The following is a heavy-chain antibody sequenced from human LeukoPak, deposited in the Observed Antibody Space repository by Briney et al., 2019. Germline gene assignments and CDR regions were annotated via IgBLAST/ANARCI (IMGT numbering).Heavy chain of an antibody. V-gene: IGHV3-30*02. J-gene: IGHJ4*02. Sequence: GGSLGLSCAASGFTFSSYGMHWVRQAPGKGLEWVAFIRYDGSNKYYADSVKGRFTISRDNSKNTLYLQMNSLRAEDTAVYYCVKDKGTGRDPFDYWGQGTLVTVSS. CDR2: IRYDGSNK. D-gene: IGHD3/OR15-3a*01. CDR3: VKDKGTGRDPFDY. CDR1: GFTFSSYG.